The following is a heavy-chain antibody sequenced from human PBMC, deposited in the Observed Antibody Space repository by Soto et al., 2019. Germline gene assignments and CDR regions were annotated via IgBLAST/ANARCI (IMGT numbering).Heavy chain of an antibody. CDR2: MSSSGTYI. Sequence: EVQLVESGGGLVKPGGSLRLSCAASGFTFSSHSMNWVRQAPGRGLEWVSSMSSSGTYIYYADSVKGRFTISRDNAKNSLYLQMNSLRADATAVYYCARGYYDDSSGCIDNWGQGTLVTVSS. CDR1: GFTFSSHS. CDR3: ARGYYDDSSGCIDN. D-gene: IGHD3-22*01. V-gene: IGHV3-21*01. J-gene: IGHJ4*02.